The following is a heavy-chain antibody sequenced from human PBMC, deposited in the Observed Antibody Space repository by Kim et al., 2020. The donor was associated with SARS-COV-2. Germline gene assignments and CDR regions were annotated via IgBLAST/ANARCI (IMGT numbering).Heavy chain of an antibody. CDR2: ISYDGSNK. CDR3: AKTRGSYYSGPEFDY. CDR1: GFTFSSYG. J-gene: IGHJ4*02. D-gene: IGHD3-10*01. Sequence: GGSLRLSCAASGFTFSSYGMHWVRQAPGKGLEWVAVISYDGSNKYYADSVKGRFTISRDNSKNTLYLQMNSLRAEDTAVYYCAKTRGSYYSGPEFDYWGQGTLVTVSS. V-gene: IGHV3-30*18.